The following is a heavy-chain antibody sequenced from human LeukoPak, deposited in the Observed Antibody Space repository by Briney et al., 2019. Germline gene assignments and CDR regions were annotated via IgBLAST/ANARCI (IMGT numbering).Heavy chain of an antibody. J-gene: IGHJ4*02. V-gene: IGHV3-74*01. CDR2: INSVGSST. D-gene: IGHD6-19*01. Sequence: PGGSLRLSCAASGFTFSSLWMHWVRQAPGKGLVWVSRINSVGSSTSYADSVKGRFTISRDNAKNTLYLQMNSLRAEDTAVYYCARERTSGWDAFDFWGQGTLVTVSS. CDR3: ARERTSGWDAFDF. CDR1: GFTFSSLW.